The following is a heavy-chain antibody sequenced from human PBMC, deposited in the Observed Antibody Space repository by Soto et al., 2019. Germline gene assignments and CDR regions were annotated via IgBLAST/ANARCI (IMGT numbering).Heavy chain of an antibody. CDR1: GGSVSSGSYY. D-gene: IGHD3-22*01. CDR2: IYYSGST. CDR3: AREAARFHYYDSGGSTRDI. Sequence: QVQLQESGPGLVKPSETLSLTCTVSGGSVSSGSYYWSWIRQPPGKGLEWIGYIYYSGSTNYNPSLKSRVTIPVDTSKNQFSRKLSSVTAADTAVYYCAREAARFHYYDSGGSTRDIWGQGTMVTVSS. V-gene: IGHV4-61*01. J-gene: IGHJ3*02.